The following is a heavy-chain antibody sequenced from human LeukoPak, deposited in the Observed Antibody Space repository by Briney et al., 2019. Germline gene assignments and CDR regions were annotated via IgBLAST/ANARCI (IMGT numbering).Heavy chain of an antibody. D-gene: IGHD3-22*01. V-gene: IGHV3-30*04. Sequence: PGRSLRLSCAASGFTFSSYAMHWVRQAPGKGLEWVAVISYDGSNKYYADSVKGRFTISRDNSKNTLYLQMNSLRAEDTAVYYCVKEDYYDSSGEAGYYFEYWGQGTLVTVSS. J-gene: IGHJ4*02. CDR2: ISYDGSNK. CDR3: VKEDYYDSSGEAGYYFEY. CDR1: GFTFSSYA.